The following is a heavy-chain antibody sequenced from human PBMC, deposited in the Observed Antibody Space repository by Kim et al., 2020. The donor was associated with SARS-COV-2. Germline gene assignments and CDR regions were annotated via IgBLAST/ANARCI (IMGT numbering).Heavy chain of an antibody. CDR3: ARSSSTSCPCYYMDV. J-gene: IGHJ6*03. D-gene: IGHD2-2*01. CDR2: INSDGSST. Sequence: GGSLRLSCAAPGFTFSTYWMYWVRQAPGKGLVWVSRINSDGSSTNYADSVKGRFTISRDNAKNTLYLQMNSLRAEDTAVYYCARSSSTSCPCYYMDVWGKGTTVTVSS. CDR1: GFTFSTYW. V-gene: IGHV3-74*01.